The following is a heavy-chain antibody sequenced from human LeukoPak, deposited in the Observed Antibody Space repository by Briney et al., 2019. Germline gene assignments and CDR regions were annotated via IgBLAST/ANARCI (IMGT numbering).Heavy chain of an antibody. CDR3: ARVMVRGCMDV. CDR1: GFTFSNYA. Sequence: GGSLRLSCAASGFTFSNYAMSWVRQAPGKGLEWVSAISGSGGKTYYADSVQGRSTISRDNSKNTLYLQMNSLRAEDTAVYYCARVMVRGCMDVWGQGTTVTVSS. J-gene: IGHJ6*02. V-gene: IGHV3-23*01. CDR2: ISGSGGKT. D-gene: IGHD3-10*01.